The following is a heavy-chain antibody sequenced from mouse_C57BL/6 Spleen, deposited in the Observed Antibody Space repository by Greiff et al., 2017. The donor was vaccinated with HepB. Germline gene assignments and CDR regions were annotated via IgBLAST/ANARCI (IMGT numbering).Heavy chain of an antibody. CDR3: ARRGIYYYGSSPSYFDV. Sequence: EVKVVESGGGLVKPGGSLKLSFAASGFTFISYTMSWVRQTPEKRLEWVATISGGGGNTYYPDSVKGRFTISRDNAKNTLYLQMSSLRSEDTALYYCARRGIYYYGSSPSYFDVWGTGTTVTVSS. CDR2: ISGGGGNT. CDR1: GFTFISYT. V-gene: IGHV5-9*01. D-gene: IGHD1-1*01. J-gene: IGHJ1*03.